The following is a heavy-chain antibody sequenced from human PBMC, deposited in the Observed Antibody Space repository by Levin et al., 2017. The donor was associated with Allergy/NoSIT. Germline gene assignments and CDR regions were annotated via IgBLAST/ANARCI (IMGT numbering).Heavy chain of an antibody. Sequence: ASVKVSCKASGYSFREYYISWVRQAPGQGLEWMGLISGYNDNTNYAQKFQGRVTMTTDTSTSTAYMELRSLRFDDTAIYYCTRDLPTARPYAVDYWGQGTLVTVSS. V-gene: IGHV1-18*01. CDR1: GYSFREYY. J-gene: IGHJ4*02. CDR3: TRDLPTARPYAVDY. CDR2: ISGYNDNT. D-gene: IGHD4-17*01.